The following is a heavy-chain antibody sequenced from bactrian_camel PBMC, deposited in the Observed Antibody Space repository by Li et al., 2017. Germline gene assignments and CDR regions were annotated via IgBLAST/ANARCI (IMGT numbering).Heavy chain of an antibody. J-gene: IGHJ4*01. D-gene: IGHD6*01. CDR1: GFTFGIFS. Sequence: HVQLVESGGGLVQLGGSRRLSCAASGFTFGIFSMSWVRLSPGKGLEWVSAINTDGSSTYYADSVKGRFTVSRDDTVNTLYLQLNSLKTEDTAMYYCASGYLVAGNPDWGQGTQVTVS. CDR2: INTDGSST. V-gene: IGHV3S1*01. CDR3: ASGYLVAGNPD.